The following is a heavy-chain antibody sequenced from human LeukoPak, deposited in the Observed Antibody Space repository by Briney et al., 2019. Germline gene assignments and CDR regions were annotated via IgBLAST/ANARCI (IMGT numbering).Heavy chain of an antibody. J-gene: IGHJ6*04. D-gene: IGHD3-10*01. V-gene: IGHV4-4*07. CDR2: IYTSEST. CDR3: ASYYASGVSAYNYYGMDV. Sequence: SETLSLTCTVSGGSISSYYWSWIRQPAGKGLDWIEHIYTSESTSYNPSLKSRVTISMDTSKNQISLRLTSVTAADTAVYYCASYYASGVSAYNYYGMDVWGKGTTVTVSS. CDR1: GGSISSYY.